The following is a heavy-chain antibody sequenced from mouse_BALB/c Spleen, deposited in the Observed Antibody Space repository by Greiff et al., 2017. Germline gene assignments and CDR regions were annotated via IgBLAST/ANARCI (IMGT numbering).Heavy chain of an antibody. V-gene: IGHV6-6*02. D-gene: IGHD1-2*01. J-gene: IGHJ2*01. CDR1: GFTFSNYW. Sequence: DVKLQESGGGLVQPGGSMKLSCVASGFTFSNYWMNWVRQSPEKGLEWVAEIRLKSNNYATHYAESVKGRFTISRDDSKSSVYLQMNNLRAEDTGIYYCTGDGYEGYFDYGGQGTTLTVSS. CDR2: IRLKSNNYAT. CDR3: TGDGYEGYFDY.